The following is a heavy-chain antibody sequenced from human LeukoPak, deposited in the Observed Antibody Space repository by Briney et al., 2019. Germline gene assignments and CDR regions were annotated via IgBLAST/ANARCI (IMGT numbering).Heavy chain of an antibody. CDR2: IYHSGST. CDR1: GGSISSSSYY. Sequence: PSETLSLTCTVSGGSISSSSYYWGWIRQPPGKGLEWIGEIYHSGSTNYNPSLKSRVTISVDKSKNQFSLKLSSVTAADTAVYYCARIRPQQLGDAFDIWGQGTMVTVSS. D-gene: IGHD6-13*01. V-gene: IGHV4-39*07. CDR3: ARIRPQQLGDAFDI. J-gene: IGHJ3*02.